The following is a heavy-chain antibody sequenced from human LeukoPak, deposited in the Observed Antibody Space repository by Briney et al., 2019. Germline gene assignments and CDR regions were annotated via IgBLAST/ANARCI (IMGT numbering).Heavy chain of an antibody. V-gene: IGHV1-8*01. Sequence: ASVKVSCKASGYSFTNFDINWVRQATGQGLEWMGWMNPNSGNKGYAQKFQGRVTMTMNTSITTAYMELSSLRSEDTAVYYCARGPQWRGDYYYMDVWGRGNTVTVSS. CDR1: GYSFTNFD. CDR2: MNPNSGNK. D-gene: IGHD6-19*01. J-gene: IGHJ6*03. CDR3: ARGPQWRGDYYYMDV.